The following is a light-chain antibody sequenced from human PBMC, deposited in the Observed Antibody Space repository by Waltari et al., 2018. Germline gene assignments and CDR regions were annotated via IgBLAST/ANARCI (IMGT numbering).Light chain of an antibody. V-gene: IGLV1-51*01. CDR3: ATWDSRLSVVV. CDR1: SSNIWNND. Sequence: QSVLTQPPSVSAAPGQRVTISRSGGSSNIWNNDFFWYQQFPGTPPKLLITDNNKRPFGIPDRFSGSKSGTSATLGITGLQTGDEADYYCATWDSRLSVVVFGGGTKVTVL. J-gene: IGLJ3*02. CDR2: DNN.